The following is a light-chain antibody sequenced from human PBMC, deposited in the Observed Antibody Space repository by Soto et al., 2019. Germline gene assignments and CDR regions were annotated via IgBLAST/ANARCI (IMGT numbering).Light chain of an antibody. CDR1: SSDVGRYNL. CDR3: CSYAGGSRV. V-gene: IGLV2-23*02. Sequence: QSALTQPASVSGSPGQSITISCTGTSSDVGRYNLVSWYQQYPGKAPKLMIYEVSQRPSGVSNRFSGSKSVNTASLTISGLQAEDEADYYCCSYAGGSRVFGGGTKVTVL. CDR2: EVS. J-gene: IGLJ3*02.